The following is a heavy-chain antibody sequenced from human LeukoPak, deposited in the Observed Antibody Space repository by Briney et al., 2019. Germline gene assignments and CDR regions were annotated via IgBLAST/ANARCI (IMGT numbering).Heavy chain of an antibody. D-gene: IGHD3-16*01. J-gene: IGHJ4*02. Sequence: PSETLSLTCTVSGGSISSHYWSWVRQTPEKGLELIGYISSSGGTKYNASLKSRVIISMDTSMNQFSLKLTSVTAADTAVFYCARLLDWGPFDFWGQGTLVTVSS. V-gene: IGHV4-4*09. CDR3: ARLLDWGPFDF. CDR1: GGSISSHY. CDR2: ISSSGGT.